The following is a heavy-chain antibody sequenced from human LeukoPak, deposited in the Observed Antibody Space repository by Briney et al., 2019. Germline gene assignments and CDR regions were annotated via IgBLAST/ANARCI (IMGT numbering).Heavy chain of an antibody. J-gene: IGHJ4*02. Sequence: QPGGSLRLSCAASGFTFDDYAMHWVRQAPGKGLEWVSGISWNSGSIGYADSVKGRFTISRDNSRSTLYLQMNSLRAEDTAVYYCAKEEVISGNHGVYFDYWGQGTLVTVSS. CDR3: AKEEVISGNHGVYFDY. D-gene: IGHD3-22*01. CDR2: ISWNSGSI. V-gene: IGHV3-9*01. CDR1: GFTFDDYA.